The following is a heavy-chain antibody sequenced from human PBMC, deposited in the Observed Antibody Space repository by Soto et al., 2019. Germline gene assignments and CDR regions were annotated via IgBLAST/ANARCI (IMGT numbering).Heavy chain of an antibody. Sequence: SVTLSLTCTVSGGSISSYFWSWIRQPPGKGLEWIGYIYHSGSTNYNPSLKSRVTISVDTSKNQFSLKLTSVTAADTAVYYCARVGYYDSSGYYYFDYWGQGTLVTVSS. D-gene: IGHD3-22*01. CDR1: GGSISSYF. J-gene: IGHJ4*02. CDR2: IYHSGST. V-gene: IGHV4-59*01. CDR3: ARVGYYDSSGYYYFDY.